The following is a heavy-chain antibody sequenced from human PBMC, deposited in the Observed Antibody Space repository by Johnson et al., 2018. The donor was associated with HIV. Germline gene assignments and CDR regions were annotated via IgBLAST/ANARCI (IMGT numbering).Heavy chain of an antibody. CDR1: GFIVSNNY. CDR2: ISYDGGEE. V-gene: IGHV3-7*03. Sequence: VQLVESGGGLVTPGGSLRLSSAASGFIVSNNYMSWVRQAPGKGLEWVAVISYDGGEEYYVDSVKGRFTISRDNARNSLYLQMNSLRVEDTAVYYCVRDVGPLDIWGQGTLVTVS. J-gene: IGHJ3*02. CDR3: VRDVGPLDI.